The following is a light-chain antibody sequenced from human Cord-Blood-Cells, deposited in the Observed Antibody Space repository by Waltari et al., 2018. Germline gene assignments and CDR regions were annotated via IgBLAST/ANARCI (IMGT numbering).Light chain of an antibody. V-gene: IGLV2-8*01. CDR1: SSDVGGYNY. CDR3: SSYAGSNNVV. J-gene: IGLJ2*01. CDR2: EVI. Sequence: QSALTQPPSASGSPGQSVTISCTGTSSDVGGYNYVSWYQQHPGKAPKLMIYEVIKRPSGVPERVSGSNSGNTASLTVSGLKAEDEADYYCSSYAGSNNVVFGGGTKLTVL.